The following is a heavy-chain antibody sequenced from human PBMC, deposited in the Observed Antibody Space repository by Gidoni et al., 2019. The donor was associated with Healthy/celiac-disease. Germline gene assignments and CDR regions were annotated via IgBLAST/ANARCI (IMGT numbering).Heavy chain of an antibody. V-gene: IGHV3-21*01. CDR3: ARDFPPDSPAFWSGYYYYYYMDV. Sequence: EVQLVESGGGLVKPGGSLRLSCAASGFTFSSYSMNWVRQAPGKGLEWVSSISSSSSYIYYADSVKGRFTISRDNAKNSLYLQMNSLRAEDTAVYYCARDFPPDSPAFWSGYYYYYYMDVWGKGTTVTVSS. J-gene: IGHJ6*03. D-gene: IGHD3-3*01. CDR1: GFTFSSYS. CDR2: ISSSSSYI.